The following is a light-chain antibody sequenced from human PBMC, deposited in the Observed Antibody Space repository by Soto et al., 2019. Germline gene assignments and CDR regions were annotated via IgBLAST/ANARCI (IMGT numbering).Light chain of an antibody. J-gene: IGKJ1*01. CDR1: QSISNW. V-gene: IGKV1-5*03. CDR2: KAS. Sequence: DTQMTQSPSTLSASVGDRVTITCRASQSISNWLAWYQQRPGRAPKLLIYKASNLQSGVPSRFSGSGSGTVFTLTINSLQPDDFAIYYCQQYNTFLPTFGQGTKVEFK. CDR3: QQYNTFLPT.